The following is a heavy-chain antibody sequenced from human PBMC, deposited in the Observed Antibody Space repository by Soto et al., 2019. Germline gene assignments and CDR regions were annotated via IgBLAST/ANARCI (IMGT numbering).Heavy chain of an antibody. CDR1: GDSNSSYY. D-gene: IGHD1-1*01. CDR3: ARDQLEGNWFDP. CDR2: ISYSGST. Sequence: SETLSLTCTVSGDSNSSYYWSWIRQSPGKGLEWIGYISYSGSTTYNPSLKSRVTISVDTSKNQFSLKLSSVTAADTAVYYCARDQLEGNWFDPWGQGTLVTVSS. J-gene: IGHJ5*02. V-gene: IGHV4-59*12.